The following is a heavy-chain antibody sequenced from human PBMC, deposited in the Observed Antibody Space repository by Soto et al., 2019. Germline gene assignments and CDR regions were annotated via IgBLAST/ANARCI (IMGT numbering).Heavy chain of an antibody. D-gene: IGHD2-8*02. J-gene: IGHJ4*02. CDR2: INQDESDK. CDR1: GFTFSRQW. Sequence: EVQLVDSGGGLVQPGGSLRLSCAASGFTFSRQWMTWVRQAPGKGLEWVASINQDESDKYYVDSVKGRFTISRDNAKSSLFLQMNSRRAEDTAVYFCATHALFLSGPLDYWGQGTLVIVSS. CDR3: ATHALFLSGPLDY. V-gene: IGHV3-7*02.